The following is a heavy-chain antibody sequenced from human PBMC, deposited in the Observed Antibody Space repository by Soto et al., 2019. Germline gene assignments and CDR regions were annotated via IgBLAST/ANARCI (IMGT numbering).Heavy chain of an antibody. CDR1: GFTFSSHA. CDR3: ARDPLWFGEIGYFDY. CDR2: IDSSSSFI. V-gene: IGHV3-21*06. Sequence: EVQLVESGGSLVKPGGSLRLSCAASGFTFSSHAMNWVRQAPGKGLEWISSIDSSSSFIYYADSVKGRFTISRDNAKNSVFLHMSSLRADDTAVYYCARDPLWFGEIGYFDYCGQGALVTVSS. D-gene: IGHD3-10*01. J-gene: IGHJ4*02.